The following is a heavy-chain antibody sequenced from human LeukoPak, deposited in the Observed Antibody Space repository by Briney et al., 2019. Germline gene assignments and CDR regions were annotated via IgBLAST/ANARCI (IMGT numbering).Heavy chain of an antibody. Sequence: AGGSLRLSCAASGFTFSGSAMHWVRQASGKGLEWVGRIRSKANSYATAYAASVKGRFTISRDDSKNTAYLQMNSLKTEDTAVYYCTSHSSSGYYLRYAFDIWGQGTMVTVSS. J-gene: IGHJ3*02. CDR3: TSHSSSGYYLRYAFDI. CDR1: GFTFSGSA. D-gene: IGHD3-22*01. V-gene: IGHV3-73*01. CDR2: IRSKANSYAT.